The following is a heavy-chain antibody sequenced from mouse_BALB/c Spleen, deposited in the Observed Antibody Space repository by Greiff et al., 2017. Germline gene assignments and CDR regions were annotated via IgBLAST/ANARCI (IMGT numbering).Heavy chain of an antibody. CDR2: IDPENGDT. CDR3: NAQGY. V-gene: IGHV14-4*02. Sequence: VQLKQSGAELVRSGASVKLSCTASGFNIKDYYMHWVKQRPEQGLEWIGWIDPENGDTEYAPKFQGKTTMTADTSSNTAYLQLSSLTSEDTAVYYCNAQGYWGQGTTLTVSS. J-gene: IGHJ2*01. CDR1: GFNIKDYY.